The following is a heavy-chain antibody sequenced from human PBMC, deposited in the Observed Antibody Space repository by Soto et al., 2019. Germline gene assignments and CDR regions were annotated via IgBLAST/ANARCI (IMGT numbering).Heavy chain of an antibody. Sequence: SETLSLTCTVSGGSISSGDYYWSWIRQPPGKGLEWIGYIYYSGSTYYNPSLESRVTISVDTSKNQFSLKLSSVTAADTAVYYCARDAPYYGMDVWGQGTTVTVSS. CDR3: ARDAPYYGMDV. CDR2: IYYSGST. V-gene: IGHV4-30-4*01. J-gene: IGHJ6*02. CDR1: GGSISSGDYY.